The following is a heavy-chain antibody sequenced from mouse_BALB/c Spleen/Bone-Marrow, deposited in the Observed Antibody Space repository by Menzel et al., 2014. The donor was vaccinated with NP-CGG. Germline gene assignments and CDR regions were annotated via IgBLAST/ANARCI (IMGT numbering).Heavy chain of an antibody. J-gene: IGHJ2*01. CDR1: GFTFSSYA. CDR3: ARGGNYLDY. V-gene: IGHV5-9-4*01. CDR2: ISSGGSYT. Sequence: EVKLVESGGGLVKPGGSLKLSCAASGFTFSSYAMSWVRQSPEKRLEWVAEISSGGSYTYYPDTVTGRFTISRDNAKNTLYLEMSSLRSEDTAMYYCARGGNYLDYWSQGTTLTVSS.